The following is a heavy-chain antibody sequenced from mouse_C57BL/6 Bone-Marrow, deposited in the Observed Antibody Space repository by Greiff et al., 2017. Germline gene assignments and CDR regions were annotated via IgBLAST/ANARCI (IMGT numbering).Heavy chain of an antibody. J-gene: IGHJ4*01. D-gene: IGHD3-2*02. Sequence: EVHLVESGGGLVQPGGSLKLSCAASGFTFSDYGMAWVRQAPRKGPEWVAFISNLAYSIYYADTVTGRFTIFRENARNTLYLEMGSLRSEDTAMYYCARRGQLRPLYYAMDYWGQGTSVTVSS. CDR1: GFTFSDYG. V-gene: IGHV5-15*01. CDR3: ARRGQLRPLYYAMDY. CDR2: ISNLAYSI.